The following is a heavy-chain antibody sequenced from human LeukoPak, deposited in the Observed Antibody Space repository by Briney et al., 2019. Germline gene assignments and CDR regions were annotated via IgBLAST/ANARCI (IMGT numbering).Heavy chain of an antibody. D-gene: IGHD4-17*01. CDR3: ARRWRMTTVTRSEYYYYMDV. CDR1: GFTFSSYA. Sequence: GGSLRPSCAASGFTFSSYAMSWVRQAPGKGLGWVSAISGSGGSTYYADSAKGRFTISRDNSKNTLYLQMNSLRAEDTAVYYCARRWRMTTVTRSEYYYYMDVWGKGTTVTVSS. V-gene: IGHV3-23*01. CDR2: ISGSGGST. J-gene: IGHJ6*03.